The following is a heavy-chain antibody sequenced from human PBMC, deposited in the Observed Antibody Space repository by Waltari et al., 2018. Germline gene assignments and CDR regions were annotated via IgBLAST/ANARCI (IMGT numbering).Heavy chain of an antibody. J-gene: IGHJ6*03. Sequence: QVQLVQSGAEVKKPGSSVKVSCKASGGTFSSYAISWVRQAPGQGLEWMGGIIPMLGIANYAQKFQGRVTITADKSTSTAYMELSSLRSEDTAVYYCARQIVVVVAATNYYYYYYMDVWGKGTTVTVSS. D-gene: IGHD2-15*01. V-gene: IGHV1-69*10. CDR1: GGTFSSYA. CDR3: ARQIVVVVAATNYYYYYYMDV. CDR2: IIPMLGIA.